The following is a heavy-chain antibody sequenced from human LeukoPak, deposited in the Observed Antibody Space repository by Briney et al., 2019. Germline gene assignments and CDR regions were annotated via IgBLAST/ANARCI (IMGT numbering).Heavy chain of an antibody. Sequence: SETLSLTCTVSGGSISSSSYYWSWIRQPAGKGLEWIGRIYTSGSTNYNPSLKSRVTISVDTSKNQFSLKLSSVTAADTAVYYCARDLPSAGIDYWGQGTLVTVSS. J-gene: IGHJ4*02. CDR3: ARDLPSAGIDY. CDR2: IYTSGST. CDR1: GGSISSSSYY. D-gene: IGHD6-13*01. V-gene: IGHV4-61*02.